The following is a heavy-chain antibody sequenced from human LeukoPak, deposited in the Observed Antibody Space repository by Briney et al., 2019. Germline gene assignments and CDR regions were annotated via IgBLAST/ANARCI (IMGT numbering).Heavy chain of an antibody. J-gene: IGHJ4*02. CDR2: RKKDGSEK. Sequence: PGGSLRLSCAASGFTFSSYWMSWVRQAPGKGLEWVANRKKDGSEKYYVDSVKGRFTISRDNAKNSLYLQMNSLRAEDTAVDYCARTQGLELLTPYFGYWGQGTLVTVSS. V-gene: IGHV3-7*01. CDR3: ARTQGLELLTPYFGY. CDR1: GFTFSSYW. D-gene: IGHD1-26*01.